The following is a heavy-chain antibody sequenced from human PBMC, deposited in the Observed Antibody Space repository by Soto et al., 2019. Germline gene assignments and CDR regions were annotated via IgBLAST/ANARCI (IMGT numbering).Heavy chain of an antibody. CDR3: AKPDS. CDR1: GFTFSTYV. CDR2: IIGSGTST. V-gene: IGHV3-23*01. Sequence: GGSLRLSCAASGFTFSTYVMSWVRQAPGKGQEWVSTIIGSGTSTYYADSVKGRFTISRDNSRNTLYLQLNSLRAEDTAVYYCAKPDSWGQGTLVTVSS. J-gene: IGHJ4*02.